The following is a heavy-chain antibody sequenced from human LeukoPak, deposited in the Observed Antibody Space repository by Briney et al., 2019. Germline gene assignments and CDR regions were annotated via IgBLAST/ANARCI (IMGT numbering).Heavy chain of an antibody. V-gene: IGHV3-30*18. CDR2: ISYDGSNK. CDR3: AKADYYYDSSGYSAFDY. J-gene: IGHJ4*02. D-gene: IGHD3-22*01. CDR1: GFTFSSYA. Sequence: GGSLRLSCAASGFTFSSYAMSWVRQAPGKGLEWVAVISYDGSNKYYADSVKGRFTVSRDNSKNTLYLQMNSLRAEDTAVCYCAKADYYYDSSGYSAFDYWGQGTLVTVSS.